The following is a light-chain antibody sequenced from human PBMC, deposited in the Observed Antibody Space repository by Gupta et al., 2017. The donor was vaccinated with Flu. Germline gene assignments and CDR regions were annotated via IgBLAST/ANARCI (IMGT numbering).Light chain of an antibody. Sequence: SLGERATINCKSSQSLLYTSDNKNYLVWYQQKPGQPPKLLIYWASTRESGVPDRFSGSGSGTDFTLTISSLQAEDVAVYYCQQYYSTPRTFGQGTKVEIK. CDR2: WAS. J-gene: IGKJ1*01. V-gene: IGKV4-1*01. CDR3: QQYYSTPRT. CDR1: QSLLYTSDNKNY.